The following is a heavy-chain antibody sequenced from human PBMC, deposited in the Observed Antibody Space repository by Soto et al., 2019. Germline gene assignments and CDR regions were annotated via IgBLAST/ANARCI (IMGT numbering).Heavy chain of an antibody. Sequence: QITLKESGPPLVKPTQTLTLTCTFSGFSLNTGGLGVGWIRQPPGKALEWLALIYWDGDKRYSPSLQSRLSITQDHSHTQVVLTMTNMDPVDTATYYCVHSRCGGDCLRSYSSHSYYGMDVWGQGTTVTVSS. CDR2: IYWDGDK. V-gene: IGHV2-5*02. D-gene: IGHD2-21*02. CDR1: GFSLNTGGLG. J-gene: IGHJ6*02. CDR3: VHSRCGGDCLRSYSSHSYYGMDV.